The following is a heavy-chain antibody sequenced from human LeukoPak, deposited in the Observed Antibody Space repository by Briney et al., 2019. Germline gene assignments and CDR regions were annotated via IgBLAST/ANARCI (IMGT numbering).Heavy chain of an antibody. CDR3: ARDHQHAFDI. CDR1: GFTFSNAW. CDR2: ISGSYSNI. J-gene: IGHJ3*02. Sequence: PGGSLRLSCATSGFTFSNAWMNWVRQAPGKGLEWVSYISGSYSNIKYADSVKGRFTISRDNAKNSLYLQMNSLRDEDTAVYYCARDHQHAFDIWGQGTMVTVSS. D-gene: IGHD2-2*01. V-gene: IGHV3-48*02.